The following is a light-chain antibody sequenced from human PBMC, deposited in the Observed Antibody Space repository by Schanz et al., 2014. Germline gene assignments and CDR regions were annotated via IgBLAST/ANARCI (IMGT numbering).Light chain of an antibody. V-gene: IGLV1-44*01. CDR2: FNN. J-gene: IGLJ3*02. CDR1: RSNIRSNT. CDR3: GSYAGNINWV. Sequence: QSVLTQPPSASGTPGQRVTISCSGSRSNIRSNTVNWYQQLPGTAPKLLIYFNNQRPSGVPDRFSASKSGTSASLAISGLQSEDEADYYCGSYAGNINWVFGGGTKLTVL.